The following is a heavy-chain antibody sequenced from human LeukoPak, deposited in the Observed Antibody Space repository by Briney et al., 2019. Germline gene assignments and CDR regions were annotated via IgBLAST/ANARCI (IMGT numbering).Heavy chain of an antibody. J-gene: IGHJ4*02. CDR2: ISGSGAST. CDR1: GFTLSTNA. V-gene: IGHV3-23*01. D-gene: IGHD1-26*01. CDR3: AKDVGKWESLHFFDH. Sequence: GGSLRLSCLTSGFTLSTNAMSWVRQAPGKGLEWISGISGSGASTYYADSVKGRFTISRDDSRNTLYLQMNSLRGDDTAVYYCAKDVGKWESLHFFDHWGQGTLVTVSS.